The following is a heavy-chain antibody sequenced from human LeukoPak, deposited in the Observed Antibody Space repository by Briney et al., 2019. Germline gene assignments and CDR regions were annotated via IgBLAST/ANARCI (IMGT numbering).Heavy chain of an antibody. J-gene: IGHJ3*02. CDR3: ARSDLIVGLGAFDI. CDR2: INDSGST. Sequence: PSETLSLTCAVYGGSFSGYYWSWIRQPPGKGLEWIGEINDSGSTNYNPSLKSRVNISVDTSKNQFSLKLSSVTAADTAVYYCARSDLIVGLGAFDIWGQGTMVTVSS. CDR1: GGSFSGYY. V-gene: IGHV4-34*01. D-gene: IGHD1-26*01.